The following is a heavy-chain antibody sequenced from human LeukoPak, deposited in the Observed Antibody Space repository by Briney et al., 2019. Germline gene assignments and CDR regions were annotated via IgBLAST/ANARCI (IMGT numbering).Heavy chain of an antibody. CDR1: GYTLIESS. J-gene: IGHJ6*02. D-gene: IGHD3-9*01. Sequence: ASVKVSCKVSGYTLIESSMQWVRQAPGKGLEWMGGFDPEEGETINAQNFQGRVTMTTDTSTSTAYMELRSLRSDDTAVYYCARTGGTLLRYFDWLPANYYYYYGMDVWGQGTTVTVSS. CDR2: FDPEEGET. V-gene: IGHV1-24*01. CDR3: ARTGGTLLRYFDWLPANYYYYYGMDV.